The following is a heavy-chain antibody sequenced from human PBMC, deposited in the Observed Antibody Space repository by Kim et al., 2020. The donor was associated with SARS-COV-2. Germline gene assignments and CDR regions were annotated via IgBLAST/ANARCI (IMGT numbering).Heavy chain of an antibody. CDR3: ASANPDAFDI. D-gene: IGHD7-27*01. Sequence: STDYNPALKSLVTISVDTSKNQFSLKLSSVTAADTAVYYCASANPDAFDIWGQGTMVTVSS. V-gene: IGHV4-39*01. J-gene: IGHJ3*02. CDR2: ST.